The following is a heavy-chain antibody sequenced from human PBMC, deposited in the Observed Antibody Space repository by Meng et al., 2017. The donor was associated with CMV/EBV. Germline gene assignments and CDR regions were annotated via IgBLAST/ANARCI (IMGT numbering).Heavy chain of an antibody. CDR3: AKDQDIVATGGAFDY. J-gene: IGHJ4*02. CDR2: ISWAGGST. CDR1: GFTFDDYT. D-gene: IGHD5-12*01. Sequence: GGSLRLSCAASGFTFDDYTMHWVRQAPGKGLEWVSLISWAGGSTYYADSVKGRFTISRDNSKNSLYLQMNSLRTEDTALYYCAKDQDIVATGGAFDYWGQGTLVTVSS. V-gene: IGHV3-43*01.